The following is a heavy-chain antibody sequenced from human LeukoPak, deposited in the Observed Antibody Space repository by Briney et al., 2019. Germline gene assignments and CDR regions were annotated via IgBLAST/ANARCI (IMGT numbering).Heavy chain of an antibody. CDR3: ARRSDAYHDYYMDV. J-gene: IGHJ6*03. D-gene: IGHD5-24*01. V-gene: IGHV3-74*01. CDR2: IDSVGIST. Sequence: PGGSLRLSCGASGFTFSNYWMHWVRQAPGKGLVWGSRIDSVGISTSYADSVKGRFTISRDNAENTLFLQMNSLRAEDTAVYYCARRSDAYHDYYMDVWGRGTTVTVSS. CDR1: GFTFSNYW.